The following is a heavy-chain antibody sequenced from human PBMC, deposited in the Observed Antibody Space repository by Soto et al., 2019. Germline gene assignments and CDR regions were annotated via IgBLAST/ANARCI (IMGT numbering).Heavy chain of an antibody. Sequence: PSETLTLTCTVSGGAINSYDWTWIRPTAGKGLEWIGRMYSSGSTKYNPSLQSRVTMSLDTSKNQFSLRLTSVTAADTAVYSCARGQRFSEWFDPWGQGTLVTVS. V-gene: IGHV4-4*07. CDR2: MYSSGST. CDR3: ARGQRFSEWFDP. CDR1: GGAINSYD. J-gene: IGHJ5*02. D-gene: IGHD3-3*01.